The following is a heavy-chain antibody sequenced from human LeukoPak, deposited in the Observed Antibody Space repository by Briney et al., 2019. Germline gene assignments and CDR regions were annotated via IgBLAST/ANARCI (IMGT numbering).Heavy chain of an antibody. Sequence: PSETPSLTCTVSGGSKSSHYWNWVRQPAGKGLEWIGRIYSSGTTCYTPSLKSRVAVSLDMSKNQFSLKLTSVTAADTAVYYCAREHRYSYDFDYWGQGTLVTVSA. J-gene: IGHJ4*02. CDR1: GGSKSSHY. D-gene: IGHD5-18*01. CDR3: AREHRYSYDFDY. CDR2: IYSSGTT. V-gene: IGHV4-4*07.